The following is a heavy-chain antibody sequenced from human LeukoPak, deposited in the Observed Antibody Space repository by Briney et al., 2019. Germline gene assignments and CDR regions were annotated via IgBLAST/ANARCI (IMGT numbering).Heavy chain of an antibody. CDR2: INHSGST. CDR1: GGSFSGYY. CDR3: ARGSTIFGVVIILWVYFDY. Sequence: PSETLSLTCAVYGGSFSGYYWSWIRQPPGKGLEWIGEINHSGSTNYNPSLKSRVTISVDTSKNQFSLKLSSVTAADTAVYYCARGSTIFGVVIILWVYFDYWGQGTLVTVSS. J-gene: IGHJ4*02. D-gene: IGHD3-3*01. V-gene: IGHV4-34*01.